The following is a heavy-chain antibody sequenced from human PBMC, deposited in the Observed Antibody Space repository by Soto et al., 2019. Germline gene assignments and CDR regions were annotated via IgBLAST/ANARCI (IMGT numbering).Heavy chain of an antibody. D-gene: IGHD6-13*01. V-gene: IGHV1-8*01. J-gene: IGHJ5*02. CDR3: ARGLLLAAGINWFDP. Sequence: ASVKVSCKASGYTFTSYYINWVLQATGQGLEWMGWMNPNSGNTGYAQKFQGRVTMTRNTSISTAYMELSSLRSEDTAVYYCARGLLLAAGINWFDPWGQGTLVTVSS. CDR2: MNPNSGNT. CDR1: GYTFTSYY.